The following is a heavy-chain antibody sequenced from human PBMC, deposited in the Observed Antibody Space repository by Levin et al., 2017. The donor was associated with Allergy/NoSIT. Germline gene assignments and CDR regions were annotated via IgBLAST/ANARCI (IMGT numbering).Heavy chain of an antibody. J-gene: IGHJ3*02. V-gene: IGHV3-74*01. CDR1: GFTFSSYW. CDR2: INSDGSST. Sequence: GESLKISCAASGFTFSSYWMHWVRQAPGKGLVWVSRINSDGSSTSYADSVKGRFTISRDNAKNTLYLQMNSLRAEDTAVYYCARDPTLGYSYGYGAGGAFDIWGQGTMVTVSS. CDR3: ARDPTLGYSYGYGAGGAFDI. D-gene: IGHD5-18*01.